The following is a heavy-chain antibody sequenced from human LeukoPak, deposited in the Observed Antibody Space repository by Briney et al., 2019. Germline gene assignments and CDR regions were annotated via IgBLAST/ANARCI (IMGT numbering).Heavy chain of an antibody. CDR1: GFSFSSYS. Sequence: GRSLRLSCAASGFSFSSYSMNWVPHAPRKGLERVSYISSSSSTKYYAASVKGLFTILRDNAKNSLYLQMNSLRAEDTAVYYCARALRYGSGSYYLGGYWGQGTLVTVSS. V-gene: IGHV3-48*01. D-gene: IGHD3-10*01. J-gene: IGHJ4*02. CDR3: ARALRYGSGSYYLGGY. CDR2: ISSSSSTK.